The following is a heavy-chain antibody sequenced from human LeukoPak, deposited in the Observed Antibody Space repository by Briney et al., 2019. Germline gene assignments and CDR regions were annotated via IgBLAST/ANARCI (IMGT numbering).Heavy chain of an antibody. CDR1: GYSFTSYW. D-gene: IGHD5-24*01. CDR2: TYPGDSDT. J-gene: IGHJ4*02. Sequence: GESLKISCKGSGYSFTSYWIGCVRQMPGKGLEWMGITYPGDSDTRYSPSFQGQVTISADKSISTAYLQWSSLKASDTAMYYCASSGDGYMPNLDYWGQGTLVTVSS. V-gene: IGHV5-51*01. CDR3: ASSGDGYMPNLDY.